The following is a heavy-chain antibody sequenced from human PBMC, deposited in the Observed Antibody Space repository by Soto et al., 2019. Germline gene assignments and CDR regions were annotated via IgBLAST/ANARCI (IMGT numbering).Heavy chain of an antibody. CDR2: ISSSGSTI. Sequence: QVQLVESGGGLVKPGGSLRLSCAASGFTFSDYYMSWIRQAPGKGLEWVSYISSSGSTIYYADSVKGRFTISRDNAKNSLYLQMNSLRAEDTAVYYCARTPQFQNTAAATPKGWFDPWGQGTLVTVSS. CDR1: GFTFSDYY. CDR3: ARTPQFQNTAAATPKGWFDP. J-gene: IGHJ5*02. V-gene: IGHV3-11*01. D-gene: IGHD2-15*01.